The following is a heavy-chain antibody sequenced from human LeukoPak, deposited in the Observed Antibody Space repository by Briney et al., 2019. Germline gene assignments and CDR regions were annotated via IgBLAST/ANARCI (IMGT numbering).Heavy chain of an antibody. D-gene: IGHD3-16*02. CDR3: ARVPIGGAFGGVIVSHYYYYYYMDV. Sequence: KPSETLSLTCTVSGGSISSSSYYWGWIRQPPGKGLEWIGSIYYSGSTYYNPSLKSRVTISVDTSKNQFSLKLSSVTAADTAVYYCARVPIGGAFGGVIVSHYYYYYYMDVWGKGTTVTVSS. CDR2: IYYSGST. V-gene: IGHV4-39*07. J-gene: IGHJ6*03. CDR1: GGSISSSSYY.